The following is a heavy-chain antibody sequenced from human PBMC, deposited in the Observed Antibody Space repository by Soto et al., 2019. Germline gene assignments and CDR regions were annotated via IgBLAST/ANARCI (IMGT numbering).Heavy chain of an antibody. CDR1: GFTFSSYT. D-gene: IGHD2-2*01. CDR3: AYGGTSLFDY. J-gene: IGHJ4*02. CDR2: ITSSSTYI. V-gene: IGHV3-21*01. Sequence: GGSLRLSCAASGFTFSSYTMTWVRQAPGKGLEWVSSITSSSTYIYYADSVKGRFTISRDNAKNSLYLQMNSLRAEDTAVYYCAYGGTSLFDYWGQGTLVTVS.